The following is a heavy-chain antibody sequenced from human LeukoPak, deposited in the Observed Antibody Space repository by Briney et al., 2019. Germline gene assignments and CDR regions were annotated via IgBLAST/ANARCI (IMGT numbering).Heavy chain of an antibody. V-gene: IGHV3-30*04. Sequence: PGGSLRLSCAASGFTFSSYAMHWVRQAPGKGLEWVAVISFDGSDKYNADSVKGRFTISRDNSKNTLYLQMNGLRAEDSAVFYCARGYRSSWQNYYYYGMDVWGKGTTVTVSS. CDR1: GFTFSSYA. J-gene: IGHJ6*04. D-gene: IGHD6-13*01. CDR2: ISFDGSDK. CDR3: ARGYRSSWQNYYYYGMDV.